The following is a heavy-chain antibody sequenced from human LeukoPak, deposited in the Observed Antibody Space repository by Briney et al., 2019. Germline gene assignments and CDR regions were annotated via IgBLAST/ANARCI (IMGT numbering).Heavy chain of an antibody. J-gene: IGHJ4*02. CDR3: ARSTVTDEPYFDY. Sequence: GGSLRLSCAASGLTISSYSMNWVRQAPGKGLQWVSYISSSSSTIYYADSVKGRFTISRDNSKNMLYLQMNSLRAEDTAVYYCARSTVTDEPYFDYWGQGTLVTVSS. CDR2: ISSSSSTI. V-gene: IGHV3-48*01. D-gene: IGHD4-17*01. CDR1: GLTISSYS.